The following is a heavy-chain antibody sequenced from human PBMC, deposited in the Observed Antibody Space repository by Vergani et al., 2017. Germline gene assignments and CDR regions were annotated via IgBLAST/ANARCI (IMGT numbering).Heavy chain of an antibody. J-gene: IGHJ4*02. CDR1: GGSFSGYY. Sequence: QVQLQQWGAGLLKPSETLSLTCAVYGGSFSGYYWSWIRQPPGKGLEWIGGINHSGSTNYNPSLKSRVTISVDTSKNQFSLKLSSVTAADTAVYYCARARVIQLWLRSYYFDYWGQGTLVTVSS. V-gene: IGHV4-34*01. CDR2: INHSGST. D-gene: IGHD5-18*01. CDR3: ARARVIQLWLRSYYFDY.